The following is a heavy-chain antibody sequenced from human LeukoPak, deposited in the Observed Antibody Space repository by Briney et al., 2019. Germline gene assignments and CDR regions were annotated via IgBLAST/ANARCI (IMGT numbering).Heavy chain of an antibody. CDR1: GFTFDDYA. D-gene: IGHD6-13*01. CDR3: AKDTYSAAAGLFDY. J-gene: IGHJ4*02. CDR2: ISWNSGYI. Sequence: GGSLRLSCAASGFTFDDYAMHWVRQAPGKGLEWVSGISWNSGYIGYADSVKGRFTISRDNAENSLYLQMNSLRAEDTALYYCAKDTYSAAAGLFDYWGQGTLVTVSS. V-gene: IGHV3-9*01.